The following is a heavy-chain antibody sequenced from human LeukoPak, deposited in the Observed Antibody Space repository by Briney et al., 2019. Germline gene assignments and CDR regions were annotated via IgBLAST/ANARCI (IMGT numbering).Heavy chain of an antibody. V-gene: IGHV1-2*02. D-gene: IGHD3-9*01. J-gene: IGHJ4*02. CDR2: MNVDSGGT. Sequence: ASVKVSCKASGHMFTDYYIHWVRQAPGQGLGWRGGMNVDSGGTKYAQTVQGRVTMTRDTSISTAFLDLTRLTSDDTAVYYCARDSKLTGTSFDFWGQGTLVTVSS. CDR1: GHMFTDYY. CDR3: ARDSKLTGTSFDF.